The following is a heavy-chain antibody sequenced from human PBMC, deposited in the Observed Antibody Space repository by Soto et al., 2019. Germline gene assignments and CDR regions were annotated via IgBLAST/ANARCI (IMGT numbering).Heavy chain of an antibody. CDR1: GYPVTAXX. J-gene: IGHJ3*02. CDR3: ARGGGVGVAGSAAFDM. V-gene: IGHV1-2*02. Sequence: QLHLVQSGAVVKKPGASVTVSCSASGYPVTAXXXXXXXXXXXRGLEWMGGINPATGAAKYTQTFQGRVTMTRDTSTSTVFMELSGLTSEDTAVFYCARGGGVGVAGSAAFDMWGQGTLVTVSS. CDR2: INPATGAA. D-gene: IGHD3-3*01.